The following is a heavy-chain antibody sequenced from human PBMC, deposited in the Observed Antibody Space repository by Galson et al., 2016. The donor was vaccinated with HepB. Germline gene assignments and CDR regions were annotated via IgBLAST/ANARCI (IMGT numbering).Heavy chain of an antibody. J-gene: IGHJ5*02. CDR3: ARGSSGTAWFDP. CDR1: GGSSGNYY. Sequence: ETLSLTCTVSGGSSGNYYWSWIRQPPGRGLEWIGYIYYTGNTNYNPSLKSRVTISVDTSKNQFSLKLSSVTAADTAVYYCARGSSGTAWFDPWGRGTLVTVSS. V-gene: IGHV4-59*01. D-gene: IGHD1-1*01. CDR2: IYYTGNT.